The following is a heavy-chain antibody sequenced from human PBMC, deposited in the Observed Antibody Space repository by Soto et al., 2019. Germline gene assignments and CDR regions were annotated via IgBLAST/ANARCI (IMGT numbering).Heavy chain of an antibody. V-gene: IGHV3-33*01. CDR3: ARVNGYNWNAQFDP. D-gene: IGHD1-20*01. J-gene: IGHJ5*02. CDR1: GFTFSSYG. Sequence: QVQLVESGGGVVQPGRSLRLSCAASGFTFSSYGMHWVRQAPGKGLEWVAVIWYDGSNKYYADSVKGRFTISRDNSKNTLYLQMNSLRAEDTAVYYCARVNGYNWNAQFDPWGQGTLVTVSS. CDR2: IWYDGSNK.